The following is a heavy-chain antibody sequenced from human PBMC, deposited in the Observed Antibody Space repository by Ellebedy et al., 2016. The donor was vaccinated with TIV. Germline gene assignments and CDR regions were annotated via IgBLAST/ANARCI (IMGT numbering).Heavy chain of an antibody. CDR2: IIPLLGIA. D-gene: IGHD2-15*01. J-gene: IGHJ4*02. CDR1: GGTFSNYA. CDR3: ARWGGSGGRFQGPYDY. Sequence: AASVKVSCKASGGTFSNYAINWVRQAPGQGLEWMGRIIPLLGIADYAQNFQGRVTFTADKYTTTAYMELSSLRSEDTDVYYGARWGGSGGRFQGPYDYWGQGTLVAVSS. V-gene: IGHV1-69*04.